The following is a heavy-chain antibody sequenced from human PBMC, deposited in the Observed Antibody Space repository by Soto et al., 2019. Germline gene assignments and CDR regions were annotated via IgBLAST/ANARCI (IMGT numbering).Heavy chain of an antibody. Sequence: SATLSITCAVSGYSISSSRWWSWVRQPPGKGLEWIGEIFHSGSTNYNPSLKSRVTISLDKSKNQFSLKLNSVTAEDTAVYYCARVQGPHFGQHHVGAVYGMDVWGQGTTVTVSS. J-gene: IGHJ6*02. CDR3: ARVQGPHFGQHHVGAVYGMDV. CDR1: GYSISSSRW. D-gene: IGHD3-10*02. CDR2: IFHSGST. V-gene: IGHV4-4*02.